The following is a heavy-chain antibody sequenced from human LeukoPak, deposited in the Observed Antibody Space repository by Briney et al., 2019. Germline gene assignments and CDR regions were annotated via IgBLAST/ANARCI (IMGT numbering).Heavy chain of an antibody. Sequence: ASVKVSCKASGYTFTSYGISWVRQAPGQGLEWMGWISAYNGNTNYAQKLQGRVTMTTDTSTSTAYMELRSLRSDDTAVYYCARDFNLPRLLGPDDSWGQGTLVTVSS. J-gene: IGHJ4*02. CDR2: ISAYNGNT. CDR3: ARDFNLPRLLGPDDS. V-gene: IGHV1-18*01. D-gene: IGHD2/OR15-2a*01. CDR1: GYTFTSYG.